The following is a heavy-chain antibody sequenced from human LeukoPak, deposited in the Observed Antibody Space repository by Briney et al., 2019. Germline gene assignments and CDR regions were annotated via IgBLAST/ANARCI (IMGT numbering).Heavy chain of an antibody. CDR2: IWYDGSNK. J-gene: IGHJ4*02. Sequence: PGGSLRLSCAASGFTFSSYGMHWVRQAPGKGLEWVAVIWYDGSNKYYADSVKGRFTISRDNSKNTLYLQMNSLRAEDTAVYYCARATYYYDSSGYLNYWGQGTPVTVSS. CDR3: ARATYYYDSSGYLNY. D-gene: IGHD3-22*01. V-gene: IGHV3-33*01. CDR1: GFTFSSYG.